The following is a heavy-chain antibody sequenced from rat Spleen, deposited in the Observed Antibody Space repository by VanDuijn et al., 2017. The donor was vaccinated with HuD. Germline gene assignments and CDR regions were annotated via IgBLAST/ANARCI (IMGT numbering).Heavy chain of an antibody. D-gene: IGHD2-5*01. J-gene: IGHJ2*01. V-gene: IGHV3-1*01. CDR2: IDFSGST. Sequence: EVQLQESGPGLVKPSHSLSLTCSVTGYSITSNYWGWIRKFPGNKMEWMGYIDFSGSTGYHPSLKARISITRDLSKNQFFLQLNSVSTEDTAIYYCARYRDTYGHVGIFDYWGQGVRVTVSP. CDR3: ARYRDTYGHVGIFDY. CDR1: GYSITSNY.